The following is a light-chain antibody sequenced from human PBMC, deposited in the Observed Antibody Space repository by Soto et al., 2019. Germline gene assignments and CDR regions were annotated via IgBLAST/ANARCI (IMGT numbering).Light chain of an antibody. CDR1: QSVSSSY. CDR3: QQYGSSRT. J-gene: IGKJ1*01. Sequence: EIVLTQSPGTLSVSPGERATLSFMASQSVSSSYLSWYQQKPGQAPRLLIYGASSRATGIPDRFSGSGSGTDFTLTISRLEPEDFAVYYCQQYGSSRTFGQGTKVDI. V-gene: IGKV3-20*01. CDR2: GAS.